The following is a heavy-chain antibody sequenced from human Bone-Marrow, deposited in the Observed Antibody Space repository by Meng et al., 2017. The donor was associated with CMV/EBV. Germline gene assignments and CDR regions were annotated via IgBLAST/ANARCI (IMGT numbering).Heavy chain of an antibody. CDR2: IYSGGST. D-gene: IGHD2-2*01. CDR1: FTVRSNY. J-gene: IGHJ3*02. CDR3: ARERGCSSTSCYGDAFDI. V-gene: IGHV3-66*02. Sequence: FTVRSNYMSWVRQAPGKGLEWVSVIYSGGSTYYADSVKGRFTISRDNSKNTLYLQMNSLRAEDTAVYYCARERGCSSTSCYGDAFDIWGQGTMVTVS.